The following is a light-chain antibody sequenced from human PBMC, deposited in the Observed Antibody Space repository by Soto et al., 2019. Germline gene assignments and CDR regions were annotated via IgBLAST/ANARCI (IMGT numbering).Light chain of an antibody. CDR3: ASWDVTLNGLYV. CDR2: NDN. J-gene: IGLJ1*01. Sequence: QAVVTQPPSASGTPGQRVTFSCSGSSSNIGSGTVNWYQQLPGTAPKLLIYNDNQRPSGVPDRFSGSKSGTSASLAISGLQSEDEADYYCASWDVTLNGLYVFGTGTKLTVL. V-gene: IGLV1-44*01. CDR1: SSNIGSGT.